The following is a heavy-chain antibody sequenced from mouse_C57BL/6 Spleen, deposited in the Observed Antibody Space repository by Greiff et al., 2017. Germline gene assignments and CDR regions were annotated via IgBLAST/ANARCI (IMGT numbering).Heavy chain of an antibody. J-gene: IGHJ2*01. CDR3: ARGRGTVVDY. CDR2: IYPSDSET. D-gene: IGHD1-1*01. Sequence: QVQLQQPGAELVRPGSSVKLSCKASGYTFTSYWMDWVKQRPGQGLEWIGNIYPSDSETHYNQKFKDKATLTVDKSSSTAYMQLSSLTSEDSAVYYCARGRGTVVDYWGQGTTLTVSS. CDR1: GYTFTSYW. V-gene: IGHV1-61*01.